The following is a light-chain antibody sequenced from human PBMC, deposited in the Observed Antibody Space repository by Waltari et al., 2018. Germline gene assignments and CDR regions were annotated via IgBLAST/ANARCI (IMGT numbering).Light chain of an antibody. CDR2: ENT. J-gene: IGLJ7*01. CDR3: GTWDSSLSGAV. CDR1: RSNIGNNY. Sequence: SVLTQPPSVSAAPGPRVTISCSGGRSNIGNNYVSWYRQFPGTAPKLLIYENTERPSGIPGRFSGSKSGTSATLDITGLQAGDEADYYCGTWDSSLSGAVFGGGTHLTVL. V-gene: IGLV1-51*02.